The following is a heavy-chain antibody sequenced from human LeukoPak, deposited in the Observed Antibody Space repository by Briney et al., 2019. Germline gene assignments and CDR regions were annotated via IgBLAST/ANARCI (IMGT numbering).Heavy chain of an antibody. V-gene: IGHV4-30-2*01. Sequence: SETLSLTCAVSGGSISSGGYSWSWIRQPPGKGLEWIGEIYHSGSTNYNPSLKSRVTISVDKSKNQFSLKLSSVTAADTAVYYCARNRQYLDYWGQGTLVTVSS. J-gene: IGHJ4*02. CDR2: IYHSGST. D-gene: IGHD1-14*01. CDR3: ARNRQYLDY. CDR1: GGSISSGGYS.